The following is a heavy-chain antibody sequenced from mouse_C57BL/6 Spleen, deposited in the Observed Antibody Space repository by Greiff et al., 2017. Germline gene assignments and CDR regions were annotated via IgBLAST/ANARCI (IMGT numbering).Heavy chain of an antibody. J-gene: IGHJ3*01. CDR2: IDPSDSYT. V-gene: IGHV1-69*01. D-gene: IGHD1-1*01. CDR1: GYTFTSYW. Sequence: QLQQPGAELVMPGASVKLSCKASGYTFTSYWMHWVKQRPGQGLEWIGEIDPSDSYTNYNQKFKGKSTLTVDKSSSTAYMQLSSLTSEDSAVYYCARSLYYYGSSLFAYWGQGTLVTVSA. CDR3: ARSLYYYGSSLFAY.